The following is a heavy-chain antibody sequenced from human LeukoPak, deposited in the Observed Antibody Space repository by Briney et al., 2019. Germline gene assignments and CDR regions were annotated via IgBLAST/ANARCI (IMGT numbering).Heavy chain of an antibody. CDR3: AKDFYGDYSGSCFDY. D-gene: IGHD4-17*01. CDR1: GFTFSSYG. CDR2: IRYDGSNK. V-gene: IGHV3-30*02. Sequence: PGGSLRLSCAASGFTFSSYGMHWVRQAPGKGLEWVAFIRYDGSNKYCADSVKGRFTISRDNSKNTLYLQMNSLRAEDTAVYYCAKDFYGDYSGSCFDYWGQGTPVTVSS. J-gene: IGHJ4*02.